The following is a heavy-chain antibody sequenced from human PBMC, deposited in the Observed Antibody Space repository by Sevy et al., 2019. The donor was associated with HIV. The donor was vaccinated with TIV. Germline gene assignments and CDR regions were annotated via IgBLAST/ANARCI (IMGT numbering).Heavy chain of an antibody. CDR3: ARAVLEMSTWRSDY. CDR1: GFTFSSYR. D-gene: IGHD1-1*01. CDR2: ISSNSAYI. J-gene: IGHJ4*02. V-gene: IGHV3-21*01. Sequence: GGSLRLSCAASGFTFSSYRMTWVRQAPGKGLEWVSCISSNSAYINYADSVNGRFTISRDNAKNLLYLQMDSLRAEDTAVYYCARAVLEMSTWRSDYWGQGTLVTVSS.